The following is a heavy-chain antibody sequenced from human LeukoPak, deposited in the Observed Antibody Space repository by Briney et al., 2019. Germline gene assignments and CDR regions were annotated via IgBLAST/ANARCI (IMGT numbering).Heavy chain of an antibody. Sequence: SETLSLTCGVFGVSINDYYWSWIRQSPGKGLEWIGEISHTEGTRYNPSLESRVTMSVGTSENQLSLKLIFVTAADTAVYYCARGYYDSSGYSNPFEYWGQGALVTVSS. CDR3: ARGYYDSSGYSNPFEY. J-gene: IGHJ4*02. D-gene: IGHD3-22*01. CDR1: GVSINDYY. V-gene: IGHV4-34*01. CDR2: ISHTEGT.